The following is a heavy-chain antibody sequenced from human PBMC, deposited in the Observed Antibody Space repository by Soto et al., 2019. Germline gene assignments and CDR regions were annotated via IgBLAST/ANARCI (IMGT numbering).Heavy chain of an antibody. V-gene: IGHV4-31*03. J-gene: IGHJ6*02. D-gene: IGHD6-13*01. CDR1: CGSISSGGYY. Sequence: PSEPLSLACTFSCGSISSGGYYCSGIRHHPGKGLEWIGYIYYSGSTYYNPSLKSRVTISVDTSKNTLYLQMSSLRAEDTAVYYCVKENLIAAADYGMDVWGQGTTVTVFS. CDR3: VKENLIAAADYGMDV. CDR2: IYYSGST.